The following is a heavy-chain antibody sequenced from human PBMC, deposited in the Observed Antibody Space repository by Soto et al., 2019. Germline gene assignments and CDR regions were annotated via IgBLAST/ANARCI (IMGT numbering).Heavy chain of an antibody. Sequence: PGGSLRLSCAASGIAFSTYAMHWVRQAPGKGLEWVSSISSSSSYIYYADSVKGRFTISRDNAKNSLYLQMNSLRAEDTAVYYCAREFNGYNAHWGQGTLVTVSS. CDR2: ISSSSSYI. D-gene: IGHD5-12*01. J-gene: IGHJ4*02. CDR1: GIAFSTYA. CDR3: AREFNGYNAH. V-gene: IGHV3-21*01.